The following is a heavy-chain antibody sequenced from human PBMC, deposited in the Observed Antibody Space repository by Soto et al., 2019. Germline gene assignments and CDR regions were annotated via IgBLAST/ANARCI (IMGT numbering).Heavy chain of an antibody. J-gene: IGHJ3*02. CDR3: ARAMTTVTYDAFDI. CDR1: GFTFSDYG. D-gene: IGHD4-17*01. CDR2: IWYDGSNK. Sequence: PGGSLRLSCAASGFTFSDYGMHWVRQAPGKGLEWVAVIWYDGSNKYYADSVKGRFTISRDNSKNTLYLQMNSLRAEDTAVYYCARAMTTVTYDAFDIWGQGTMVTVSS. V-gene: IGHV3-33*01.